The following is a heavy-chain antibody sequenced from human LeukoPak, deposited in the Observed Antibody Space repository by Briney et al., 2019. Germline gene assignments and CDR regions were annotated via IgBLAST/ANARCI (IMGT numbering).Heavy chain of an antibody. CDR2: INRRGHT. J-gene: IGHJ4*02. CDR1: GLTFDRFT. CDR3: AKEVDCPSDCLFFHS. V-gene: IGHV3-43*01. D-gene: IGHD2-21*02. Sequence: GGSLRLSCAASGLTFDRFTIHWVRHTPGKGLEWVSLINRRGHTFYADSVKGRFTISRDNSRNSVFLQMNSLRPEDTALYHCAKEVDCPSDCLFFHSWGQGTLVTVSS.